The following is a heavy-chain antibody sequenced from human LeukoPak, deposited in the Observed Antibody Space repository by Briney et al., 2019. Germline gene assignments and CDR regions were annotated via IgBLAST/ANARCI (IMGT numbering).Heavy chain of an antibody. D-gene: IGHD2-2*02. CDR2: INPNSGDT. Sequence: ASVKVSCKASGYTFTGYYMHWVRQAPGQGLEWMGRINPNSGDTNYAQKFQGRVTMTRDTSISTAYMELRSLRSDDTAVYYCARDLAIPSRYPSYWGQGTLVTVSS. CDR1: GYTFTGYY. V-gene: IGHV1-2*06. CDR3: ARDLAIPSRYPSY. J-gene: IGHJ4*02.